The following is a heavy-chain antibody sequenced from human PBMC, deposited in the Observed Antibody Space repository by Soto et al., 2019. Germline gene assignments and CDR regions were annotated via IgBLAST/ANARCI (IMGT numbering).Heavy chain of an antibody. CDR3: ATVNYQFYDFWSGYLN. V-gene: IGHV1-24*01. J-gene: IGHJ4*02. D-gene: IGHD3-3*01. CDR2: FDPEDGET. CDR1: GYTLTELS. Sequence: ASVKVSCKVSGYTLTELSMHWVRQAPGKGLEWMGGFDPEDGETIYAQKFQGRVTMTEDTSTDTAYMELSSLRSEDTAVYYCATVNYQFYDFWSGYLNWGQGTLVTVSS.